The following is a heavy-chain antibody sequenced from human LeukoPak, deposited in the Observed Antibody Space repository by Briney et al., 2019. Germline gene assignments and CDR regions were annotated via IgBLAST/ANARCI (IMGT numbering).Heavy chain of an antibody. J-gene: IGHJ4*02. CDR2: ISYDGSNK. Sequence: GGSLRLSCAASGFTFSSYAMHWVRQAPGKGLEWVAVISYDGSNKYYADSVKGRFTISRDNSKNTLYLQMNSLRAEDTAVYYCARAYQYYYGSGSPRAFDYWGQGTLVTVSS. CDR3: ARAYQYYYGSGSPRAFDY. D-gene: IGHD3-10*01. V-gene: IGHV3-30-3*01. CDR1: GFTFSSYA.